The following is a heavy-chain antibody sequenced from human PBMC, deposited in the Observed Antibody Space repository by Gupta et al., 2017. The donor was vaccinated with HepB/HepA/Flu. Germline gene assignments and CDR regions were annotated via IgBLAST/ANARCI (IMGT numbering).Heavy chain of an antibody. CDR2: ISADGSIT. CDR1: GFTFSGNR. J-gene: IGHJ4*02. CDR3: ARGRAGHYFDY. V-gene: IGHV3-74*01. Sequence: EVQLVESGGGLVQPGGSLRLSCAVSGFTFSGNRMQWVRQAPGKGLMWVSRISADGSITVYADSVKGRFTVSRDNAKNTLYLQMNSLRGEDTAVYYCARGRAGHYFDYWGQGSLVTVSS.